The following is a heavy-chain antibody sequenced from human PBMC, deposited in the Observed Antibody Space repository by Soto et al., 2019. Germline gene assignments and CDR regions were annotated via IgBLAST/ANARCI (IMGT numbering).Heavy chain of an antibody. J-gene: IGHJ1*01. V-gene: IGHV3-23*01. D-gene: IGHD6-13*01. CDR1: GFTFSSYA. Sequence: GGSLRLSCAASGFTFSSYAMSWVRQAPGKGLEWVSAISGSGGSTYYADSVKGRFTISRDNSKNTLYLQMNSLRAEDTAVYYCAKDLRIAAAGTEYFQHGGQGTLVTVSS. CDR2: ISGSGGST. CDR3: AKDLRIAAAGTEYFQH.